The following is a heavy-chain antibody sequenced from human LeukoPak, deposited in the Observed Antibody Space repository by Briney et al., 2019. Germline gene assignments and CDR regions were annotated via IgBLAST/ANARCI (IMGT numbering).Heavy chain of an antibody. CDR3: ARRRYCSSTSCFFFDY. CDR1: GYIFTDYW. J-gene: IGHJ4*02. CDR2: IYPGDSDI. D-gene: IGHD2-2*01. V-gene: IGHV5-51*01. Sequence: GESLKISCKGSGYIFTDYWIGWVRQMTGKGLEWMGIIYPGDSDIRYSPSFQGQVTISADKSISTAYLQWSSLKASDTAMYYCARRRYCSSTSCFFFDYWGQGTLVTVSS.